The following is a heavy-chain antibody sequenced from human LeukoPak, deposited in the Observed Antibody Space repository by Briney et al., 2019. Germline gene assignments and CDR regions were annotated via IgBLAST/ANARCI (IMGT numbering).Heavy chain of an antibody. Sequence: PGGSLRLSCAASGFTFSIYWMTWVRQAPGKGLEWVANIKEDGSVKYYVDSVKGRFPISRDNAKKSLYLQMNNLRGEDTAVYFCARRWKLSLDVWGQGTTVTVSS. D-gene: IGHD5-24*01. V-gene: IGHV3-7*01. CDR1: GFTFSIYW. CDR3: ARRWKLSLDV. J-gene: IGHJ6*02. CDR2: IKEDGSVK.